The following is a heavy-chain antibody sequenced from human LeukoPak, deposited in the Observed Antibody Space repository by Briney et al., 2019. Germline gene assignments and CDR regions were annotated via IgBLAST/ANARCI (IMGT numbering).Heavy chain of an antibody. CDR1: GYTFTGYY. D-gene: IGHD5-18*01. Sequence: ASVKVSCKASGYTFTGYYMHWVRQAPGQGLEWMGRINPNSGGTNYAQKFQGRVTMTRDTSISTAYMELSRLRSDDTAVYYCASRGYSYGLTFVYCCQGTLVTVFS. CDR3: ASRGYSYGLTFVY. J-gene: IGHJ4*02. V-gene: IGHV1-2*06. CDR2: INPNSGGT.